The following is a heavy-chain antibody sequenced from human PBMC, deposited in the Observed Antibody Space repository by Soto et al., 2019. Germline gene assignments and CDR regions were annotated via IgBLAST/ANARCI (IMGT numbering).Heavy chain of an antibody. CDR1: GYRFISYW. D-gene: IGHD1-1*01. CDR2: IDPSDSYT. CDR3: VRHGNGIPYYFDY. Sequence: EVQLVQSGAEVKKPGECLRLSCKGSGYRFISYWICWVRQRHGKGLEGVGRIDPSDSYTTYSPSFQGHVTISIDKSINAAYLRWSSLQASDTAMYYCVRHGNGIPYYFDYWGRGTLVPVSS. J-gene: IGHJ4*02. V-gene: IGHV5-10-1*03.